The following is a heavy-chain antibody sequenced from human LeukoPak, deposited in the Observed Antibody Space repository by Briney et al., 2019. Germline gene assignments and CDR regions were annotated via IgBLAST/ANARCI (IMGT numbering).Heavy chain of an antibody. Sequence: GESLKISCKGSGYSFTSYWIGWVRQMPGKGLEWMGIIYPGDSDTRYSPSFQGQVTISADKSISTAYLQWSSLKASDTAMYYCARGPYYDILTGYYIDYFDYWGQGTLVTVSS. CDR1: GYSFTSYW. J-gene: IGHJ4*02. V-gene: IGHV5-51*01. D-gene: IGHD3-9*01. CDR2: IYPGDSDT. CDR3: ARGPYYDILTGYYIDYFDY.